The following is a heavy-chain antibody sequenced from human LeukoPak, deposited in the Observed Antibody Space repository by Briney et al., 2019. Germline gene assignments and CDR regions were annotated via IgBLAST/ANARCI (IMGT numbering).Heavy chain of an antibody. V-gene: IGHV3-48*01. J-gene: IGHJ4*02. CDR3: AKGRGSDFWSGYDY. CDR2: ISSSSSTI. CDR1: GFTFSSYS. D-gene: IGHD3-3*01. Sequence: GGSLRLSCAASGFTFSSYSMNWVRQAPGKGLEWVSYISSSSSTIYYADSVKGRFTISRDNSKNTLYLQMNSLRAEDTAVYYCAKGRGSDFWSGYDYWGQGTLVTVSS.